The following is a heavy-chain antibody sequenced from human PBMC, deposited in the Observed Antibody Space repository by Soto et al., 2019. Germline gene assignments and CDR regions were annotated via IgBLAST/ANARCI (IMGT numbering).Heavy chain of an antibody. Sequence: SETMSLTCTVSGGSINSRSYYWGWIRQSPGKGLEWIGSIYYSGSTYYNPSLKSRVAMSVDTSKNQFSLKLSSVTAADTAVYYCARFGSGWIFDYWGQGTLVTVYS. CDR3: ARFGSGWIFDY. D-gene: IGHD6-19*01. CDR2: IYYSGST. CDR1: GGSINSRSYY. J-gene: IGHJ4*02. V-gene: IGHV4-39*01.